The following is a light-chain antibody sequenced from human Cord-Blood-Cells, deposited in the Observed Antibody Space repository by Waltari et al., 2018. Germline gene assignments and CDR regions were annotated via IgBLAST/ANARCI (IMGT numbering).Light chain of an antibody. J-gene: IGKJ1*01. CDR1: QSVLYSYNNKNY. V-gene: IGKV4-1*01. Sequence: DIVMTQSPDSLAVYLGERTTINCKSSQSVLYSYNNKNYLAWYQQKPGQPPKVLMFWASTRVSAILDRCSGSGSGTDFTLTFNSLQAEDVAGYYCQQYYSTPLTFGQGTKVESK. CDR3: QQYYSTPLT. CDR2: WAS.